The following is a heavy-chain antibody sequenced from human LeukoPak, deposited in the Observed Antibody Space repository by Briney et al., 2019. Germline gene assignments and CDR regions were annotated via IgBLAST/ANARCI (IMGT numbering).Heavy chain of an antibody. CDR2: INPSGGST. J-gene: IGHJ6*03. Sequence: ASVNVSCKASGYTFTSYYMHWVRQAPGQGLDWMGIINPSGGSTSYAQKFQGRVTMTRDMATSTVYMELSSLRSEDTAVYYCARASREWGYYYGYYYYYMDVWGKGTTVTVSS. D-gene: IGHD3-22*01. CDR1: GYTFTSYY. V-gene: IGHV1-46*01. CDR3: ARASREWGYYYGYYYYYMDV.